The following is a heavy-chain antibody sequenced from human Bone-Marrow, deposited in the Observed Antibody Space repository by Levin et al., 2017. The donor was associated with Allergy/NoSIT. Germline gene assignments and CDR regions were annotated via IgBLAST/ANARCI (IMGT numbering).Heavy chain of an antibody. CDR2: IGTAGDT. Sequence: PGGSLRLSCAASGFTFSSYDMHWVRQATGKGLEWVSAIGTAGDTYYPGSVKGRFTISRENAKNSLYLQMNSLRAGDTAVYYCARAVPRSSVDYWGQGTLVTVSS. V-gene: IGHV3-13*01. D-gene: IGHD2-2*01. CDR3: ARAVPRSSVDY. CDR1: GFTFSSYD. J-gene: IGHJ4*02.